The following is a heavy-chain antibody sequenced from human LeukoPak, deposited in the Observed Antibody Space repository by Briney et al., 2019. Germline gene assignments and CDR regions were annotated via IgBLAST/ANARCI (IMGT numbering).Heavy chain of an antibody. V-gene: IGHV4-61*02. D-gene: IGHD6-19*01. Sequence: SETLSLTCTVSGGSISSGSYYWSWIRQPAGKGLEWIGRIYTSGSTNYNPSLKSRVTISVDTSKNQFSLKLSSVTAADTAVYYCARDRDFGSSGTDPWGQGTLVTVSS. J-gene: IGHJ5*02. CDR3: ARDRDFGSSGTDP. CDR2: IYTSGST. CDR1: GGSISSGSYY.